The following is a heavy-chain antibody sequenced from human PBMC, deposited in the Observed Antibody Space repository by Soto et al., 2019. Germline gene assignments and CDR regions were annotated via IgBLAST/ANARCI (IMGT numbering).Heavy chain of an antibody. CDR2: IYYSGDT. Sequence: PSETLSITCTVCGDSISSGDYDWSWIRQPPGKGLEWIGDIYYSGDTYYSPSLKSRVTLSVDNSKNQFSLNLTSVTAADTAIYYCARHELSGQGHWGQGTQVTVSS. V-gene: IGHV4-30-4*01. J-gene: IGHJ1*01. CDR3: ARHELSGQGH. D-gene: IGHD6-25*01. CDR1: GDSISSGDYD.